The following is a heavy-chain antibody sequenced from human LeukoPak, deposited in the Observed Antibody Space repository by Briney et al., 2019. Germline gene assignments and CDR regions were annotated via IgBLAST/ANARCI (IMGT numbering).Heavy chain of an antibody. V-gene: IGHV3-30*04. D-gene: IGHD5-18*01. J-gene: IGHJ4*02. CDR1: GFTFSSYA. CDR2: ISYVGSNK. Sequence: GGSLRLSCAASGFTFSSYAMHWVRQAPGKGLEWVAVISYVGSNKYYADSVKGRFTISRDNSKNTLYLQMNSLRAEDTAVYYCARGTPRSHRIQLWTYFDYWGQGTLVTVSS. CDR3: ARGTPRSHRIQLWTYFDY.